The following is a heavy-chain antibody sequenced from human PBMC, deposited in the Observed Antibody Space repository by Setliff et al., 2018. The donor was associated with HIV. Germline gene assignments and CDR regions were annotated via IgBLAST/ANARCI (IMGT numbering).Heavy chain of an antibody. CDR3: ARGGPGSSFGYDWFDP. J-gene: IGHJ5*02. Sequence: ASVKVSCKASGDTFSSYAISWVRQAPGQGPEWMGIINPNGGSTNYAQKFEGRVAMTADTSTNNVHMYLSSLRSEDTAIYYCARGGPGSSFGYDWFDPWGQGTPVTVSS. CDR1: GDTFSSYA. D-gene: IGHD5-18*01. CDR2: INPNGGST. V-gene: IGHV1-46*01.